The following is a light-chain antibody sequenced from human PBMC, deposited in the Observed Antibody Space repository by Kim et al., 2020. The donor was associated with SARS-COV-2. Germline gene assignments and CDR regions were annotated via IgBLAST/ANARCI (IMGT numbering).Light chain of an antibody. CDR3: CSYAGSYV. J-gene: IGLJ1*01. V-gene: IGLV2-11*01. CDR2: DVS. Sequence: PGQSVTLSCTGTSSDVGGYNYVSWYQQHPGKAPKLMIYDVSKRPSGVPDRFSGSRSGNTASLTISGLQAEDEADYYCCSYAGSYVFGTGTKVTVL. CDR1: SSDVGGYNY.